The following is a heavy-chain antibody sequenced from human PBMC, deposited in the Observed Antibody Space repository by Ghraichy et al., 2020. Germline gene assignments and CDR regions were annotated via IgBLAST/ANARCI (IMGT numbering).Heavy chain of an antibody. V-gene: IGHV3-21*01. Sequence: GGSLRLSCAASGFTFSSYSMNWVRQAPGKGLEWVSSISSSSSYIYYADSVKGRFTISRDNAKNSLYLQMNSLRAEDTAVYYCARAFGYYYGSGPTDYWGQGTLVTVSS. CDR2: ISSSSSYI. D-gene: IGHD3-10*01. J-gene: IGHJ4*02. CDR1: GFTFSSYS. CDR3: ARAFGYYYGSGPTDY.